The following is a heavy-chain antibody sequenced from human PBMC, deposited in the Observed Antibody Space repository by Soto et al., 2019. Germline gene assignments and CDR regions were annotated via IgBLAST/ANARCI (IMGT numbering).Heavy chain of an antibody. V-gene: IGHV3-53*04. J-gene: IGHJ4*02. CDR2: IYSGGST. CDR1: GFTVSSNY. Sequence: EVQLVESGGGLVQPGGSLRLSCAASGFTVSSNYMSWVRQAPGKGLEWVSVIYSGGSTYYADSVKGRFTISRHTSKNTLYLQMISLRAEDTAVYYCARGGLAARSPFVYLGQGTLVTVSS. CDR3: ARGGLAARSPFVY. D-gene: IGHD6-6*01.